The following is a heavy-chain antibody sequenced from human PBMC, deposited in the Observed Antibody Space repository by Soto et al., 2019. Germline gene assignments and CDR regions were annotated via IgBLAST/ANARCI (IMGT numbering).Heavy chain of an antibody. Sequence: EVQLVESGGGLVKPGGSLRLSCAASGFTFSSYSMNWVRQAPGKGLEWVSSISSSSSYIYYADSVKGRFTISRDNAKNSLYLQMISLRAEDTAVYYCARDKYYDSSGYYYFPFDYWGQGTLVTVSS. CDR1: GFTFSSYS. D-gene: IGHD3-22*01. CDR2: ISSSSSYI. V-gene: IGHV3-21*01. CDR3: ARDKYYDSSGYYYFPFDY. J-gene: IGHJ4*02.